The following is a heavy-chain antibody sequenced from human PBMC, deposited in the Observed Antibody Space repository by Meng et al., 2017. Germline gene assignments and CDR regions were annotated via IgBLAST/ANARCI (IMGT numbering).Heavy chain of an antibody. Sequence: SVKVSCEAPGSIFSNYVVGWVRQAPGQGLEWMGGINAVFGTTDYAQKFKGRVTITTDESTSTVYMELTRLTSEDTAVYFCARKAGNCVTSTCYSLDYWGQGTLVTVSS. CDR1: GSIFSNYV. CDR2: INAVFGTT. V-gene: IGHV1-69*05. CDR3: ARKAGNCVTSTCYSLDY. J-gene: IGHJ4*02. D-gene: IGHD2-15*01.